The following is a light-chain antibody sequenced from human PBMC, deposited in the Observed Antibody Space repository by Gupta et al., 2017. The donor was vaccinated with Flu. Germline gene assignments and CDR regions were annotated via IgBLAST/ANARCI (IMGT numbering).Light chain of an antibody. J-gene: IGKJ4*01. V-gene: IGKV3-20*01. CDR1: QSLTNMY. Sequence: GTLSLSPGERATLSCRASQSLTNMYLAWYQQKPGQAPRLLIYGASSRATGIPDRFSGSGSGTDLILTISRVEPEDSAVYYCHQYGIPPLTCGGGTKVEIK. CDR2: GAS. CDR3: HQYGIPPLT.